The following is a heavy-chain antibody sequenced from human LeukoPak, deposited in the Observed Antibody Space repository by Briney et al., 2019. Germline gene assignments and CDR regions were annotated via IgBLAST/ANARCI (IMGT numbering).Heavy chain of an antibody. J-gene: IGHJ4*02. CDR3: AVDLARYNWNLRNFYFDY. CDR1: GGTFSSYA. D-gene: IGHD1-7*01. V-gene: IGHV1-69*13. CDR2: IIPIFGTA. Sequence: GASVKVSCKASGGTFSSYAISRVRQAPGQGLEWMGGIIPIFGTANYAQKFQGRVTITADESTSTAYMELSSLRPEDTAVYYCAVDLARYNWNLRNFYFDYWGQGTLVTVSS.